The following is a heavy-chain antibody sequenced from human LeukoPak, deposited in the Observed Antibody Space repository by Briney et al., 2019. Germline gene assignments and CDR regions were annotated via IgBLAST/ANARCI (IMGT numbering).Heavy chain of an antibody. CDR1: GFTFNNYW. CDR3: AKGPSAAYYYYYYMDV. Sequence: GGSLRLSCAASGFTFNNYWMHWVRQAPGKGLVWVSRINSDGSTTNYADSVKGRFTISRDNSKNTLYLQMNSLRAEDTAVYYCAKGPSAAYYYYYYMDVWGKGTTVTVSS. D-gene: IGHD2-2*01. CDR2: INSDGSTT. V-gene: IGHV3-74*01. J-gene: IGHJ6*03.